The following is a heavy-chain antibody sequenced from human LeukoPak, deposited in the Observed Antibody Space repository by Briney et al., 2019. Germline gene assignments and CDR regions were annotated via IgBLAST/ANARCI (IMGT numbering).Heavy chain of an antibody. CDR1: GGSISSSY. CDR3: ARQVGYGAGSYFGY. CDR2: IYYSGST. D-gene: IGHD3-10*01. J-gene: IGHJ4*02. V-gene: IGHV4-59*08. Sequence: PSETLSLTCTVSGGSISSSYWSWIRQPPGKGLEWIGYIYYSGSTNYNPSLKSRVTISVDTSKNQFSLKLSSVTAADTAVYYCARQVGYGAGSYFGYWGQGTLVTVSS.